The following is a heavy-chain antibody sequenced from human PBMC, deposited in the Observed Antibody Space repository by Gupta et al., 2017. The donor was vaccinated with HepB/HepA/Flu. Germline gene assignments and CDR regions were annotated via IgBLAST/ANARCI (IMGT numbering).Heavy chain of an antibody. V-gene: IGHV3-23*01. Sequence: EEQLLESGGGLVQPGGSLRLSCVASGFTFSSNAMNWVRQAPGRGLEWVSLISGGGGVNTYYADSVKGRFTISRDNSKNTLYLQMDSLRAEDTDIYYCSTPPPTRIAAAGTRAGFDFWGQGTMVTVSS. CDR1: GFTFSSNA. CDR2: ISGGGGVNT. D-gene: IGHD6-13*01. CDR3: STPPPTRIAAAGTRAGFDF. J-gene: IGHJ3*01.